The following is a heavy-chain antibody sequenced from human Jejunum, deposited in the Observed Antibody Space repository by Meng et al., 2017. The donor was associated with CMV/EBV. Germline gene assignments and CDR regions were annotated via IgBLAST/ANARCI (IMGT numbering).Heavy chain of an antibody. D-gene: IGHD3-10*01. Sequence: VLLQRSRHILVNAVQTLSLPYNLYGESHSSGHHSWKLSRQSPGKGLEWIWYIYYNGNAYYNTSLQRRVSISVDTSKNEFSLNLNSVTAADTALYFCARGGIFRGIDYWGQGTLVTVSS. J-gene: IGHJ4*02. CDR1: GESHSSGHHS. CDR2: IYYNGNA. CDR3: ARGGIFRGIDY. V-gene: IGHV4-30-4*01.